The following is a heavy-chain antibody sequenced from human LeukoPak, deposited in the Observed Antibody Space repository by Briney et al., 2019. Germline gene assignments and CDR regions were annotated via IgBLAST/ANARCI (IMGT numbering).Heavy chain of an antibody. CDR2: ISWNGGSI. CDR3: AKDSTAAAGGVFDY. V-gene: IGHV3-9*03. J-gene: IGHJ4*02. D-gene: IGHD6-13*01. CDR1: GFTFDDYA. Sequence: PGRSLRLSCAASGFTFDDYAMHWVRQAPGKGLEWVSGISWNGGSIGYADSVKGRFTISRDNAKNSLYLQMNSLRAEDMALYYCAKDSTAAAGGVFDYWGQGTLVTVSS.